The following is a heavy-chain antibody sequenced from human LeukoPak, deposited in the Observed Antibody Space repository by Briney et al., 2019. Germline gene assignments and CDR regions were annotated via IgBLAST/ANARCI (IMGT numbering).Heavy chain of an antibody. CDR1: EGTFSNSA. J-gene: IGHJ6*03. CDR2: INPAGGST. Sequence: GASVKVSCKASEGTFSNSAISWVRQAPGQGLEWMGIINPAGGSTTYPQKFQDRVAMTRDMSTSTVYMELSSLRSDDTAVYYCATSDPRNYDDYYYYYYMDVWGKGTTVTVSS. V-gene: IGHV1-46*01. CDR3: ATSDPRNYDDYYYYYYMDV. D-gene: IGHD1-7*01.